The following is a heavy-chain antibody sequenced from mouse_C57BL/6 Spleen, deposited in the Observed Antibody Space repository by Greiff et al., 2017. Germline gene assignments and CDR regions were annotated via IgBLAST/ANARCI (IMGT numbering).Heavy chain of an antibody. CDR3: AAVYYIGFDY. J-gene: IGHJ2*01. Sequence: VPLQQPGAELVKPGASVKMSCKASGYTFTSYWITWVKQRPGQGLEWLGDIYPGSGSTNYKEKFKGKATLTVDTSSSTAYMQLSSLTSEVSAVYYWAAVYYIGFDYWGQGTTLTVSS. V-gene: IGHV1-55*01. D-gene: IGHD2-12*01. CDR2: IYPGSGST. CDR1: GYTFTSYW.